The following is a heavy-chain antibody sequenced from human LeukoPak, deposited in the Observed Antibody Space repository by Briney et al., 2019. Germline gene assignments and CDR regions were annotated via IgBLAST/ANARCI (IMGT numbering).Heavy chain of an antibody. Sequence: SETLSLTCTVSGGSITTSGYFWDWIRHPPGMGPEWIGSIRYSGDTYFNPSLRSRVTISLDMSKNQFSLKLSSVTAADTAVYYCARERDGEGNWFDPWGQGTLVTVSS. CDR2: IRYSGDT. D-gene: IGHD4-17*01. CDR1: GGSITTSGYF. CDR3: ARERDGEGNWFDP. J-gene: IGHJ5*02. V-gene: IGHV4-39*07.